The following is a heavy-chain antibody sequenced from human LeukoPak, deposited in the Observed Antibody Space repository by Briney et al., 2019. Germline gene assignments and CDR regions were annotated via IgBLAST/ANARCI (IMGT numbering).Heavy chain of an antibody. V-gene: IGHV3-21*01. CDR2: ISSYNDYI. Sequence: PGGSLRLSCAASGFTFRGYSMNWVRQAPGKGLEWVSSISSYNDYIYYADSVKGRFTISRDNAKNSLYLEMNSLRAEDTAVYYCARDGGYCTKGVCYLDYWDQGTLVTVSS. D-gene: IGHD2-8*01. CDR3: ARDGGYCTKGVCYLDY. J-gene: IGHJ4*02. CDR1: GFTFRGYS.